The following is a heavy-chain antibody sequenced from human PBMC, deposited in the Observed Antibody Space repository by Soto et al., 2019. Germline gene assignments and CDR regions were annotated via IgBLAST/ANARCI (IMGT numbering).Heavy chain of an antibody. J-gene: IGHJ6*02. Sequence: GGSLRLSCAASGFTFSNYDINWVRQAPGKGPEWISHISSSGGIIYYADSVKGRFTISRDNAKNSLYLQMNSLRGEDTAVYCCAREGSVSSSDYYAYYYGMDVWGQGTTVTVS. D-gene: IGHD3-10*01. V-gene: IGHV3-48*03. CDR3: AREGSVSSSDYYAYYYGMDV. CDR2: ISSSGGII. CDR1: GFTFSNYD.